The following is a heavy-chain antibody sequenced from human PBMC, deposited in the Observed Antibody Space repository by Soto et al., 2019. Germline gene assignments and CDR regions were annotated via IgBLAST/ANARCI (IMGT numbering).Heavy chain of an antibody. CDR1: GGSISSGGYY. J-gene: IGHJ4*02. V-gene: IGHV4-31*03. CDR3: ARDKGSGYYFPFDY. CDR2: IYYSGST. D-gene: IGHD3-22*01. Sequence: PSETLSLTCTVSGGSISSGGYYWSWIRQHPGKGLEWIGYIYYSGSTYYNPSLKSRVTISVDTSKSQFALKLSSVTAADTAVYYCARDKGSGYYFPFDYWGPGAMVTV.